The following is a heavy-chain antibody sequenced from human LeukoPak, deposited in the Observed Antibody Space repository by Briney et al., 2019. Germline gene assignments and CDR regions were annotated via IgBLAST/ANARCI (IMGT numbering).Heavy chain of an antibody. CDR1: AFTFSGSA. CDR2: IRSKANGYTT. Sequence: GGSLKLSCAASAFTFSGSAMHWVREASGKGVEWVGRIRSKANGYTTAYGASVKGRLTISRDESQRATYVQMNSLKIEDTAVYYCTRLAGGDAFDIWGPGTMVTVSS. J-gene: IGHJ3*02. V-gene: IGHV3-73*01. D-gene: IGHD2-15*01. CDR3: TRLAGGDAFDI.